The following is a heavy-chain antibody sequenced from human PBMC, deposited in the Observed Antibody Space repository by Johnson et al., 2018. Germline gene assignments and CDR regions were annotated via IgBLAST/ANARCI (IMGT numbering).Heavy chain of an antibody. CDR1: GFTFSTST. CDR2: IGSNGGYI. J-gene: IGHJ6*02. CDR3: ARFPPRDKNSYYGMDV. V-gene: IGHV3-21*01. Sequence: VRLVECGGGLVEPGGSLRLSCAASGFTFSTSTMKWVRQAPGKGLEWVSSIGSNGGYIYYIDSVKGRFTISRDNAKNSLYLQMDSLRAEDTAVYYCARFPPRDKNSYYGMDVGGQGTTVTVCS.